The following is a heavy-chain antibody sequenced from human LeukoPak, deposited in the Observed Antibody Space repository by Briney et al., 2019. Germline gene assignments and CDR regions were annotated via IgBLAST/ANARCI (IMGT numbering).Heavy chain of an antibody. J-gene: IGHJ4*02. CDR2: IGVSVGST. V-gene: IGHV3-23*01. D-gene: IGHD2-15*01. CDR1: GFTFSSYA. Sequence: PGGSLTLSCAVSGFTFSSYAMSWVRPAPGKGLEWVSAIGVSVGSTYYADSVKGRFTISRDNSKNTLYLQMNSRRAEGTAVYYCAKGPVAACGYYFDYWGQGSLVTVSS. CDR3: AKGPVAACGYYFDY.